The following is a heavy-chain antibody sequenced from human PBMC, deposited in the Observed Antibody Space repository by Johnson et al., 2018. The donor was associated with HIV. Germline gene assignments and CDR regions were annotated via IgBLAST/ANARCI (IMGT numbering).Heavy chain of an antibody. V-gene: IGHV3-30*04. J-gene: IGHJ3*02. CDR2: MSFDGSNK. D-gene: IGHD3-3*01. Sequence: QMQLVESGGGLVQPGRSPRLSCAASGFSFSSYAMHWVRQAPGKGLEWVALMSFDGSNKYYADSVKGRFTISRDNSKNTLYLQMNSLRTEDTAVYYCATEARGVHGTLRFLEWSDGFDIWGQGTMVTVSS. CDR3: ATEARGVHGTLRFLEWSDGFDI. CDR1: GFSFSSYA.